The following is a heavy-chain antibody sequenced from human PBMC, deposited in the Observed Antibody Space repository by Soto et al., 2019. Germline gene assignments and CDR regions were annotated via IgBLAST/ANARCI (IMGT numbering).Heavy chain of an antibody. V-gene: IGHV3-33*01. D-gene: IGHD4-17*01. J-gene: IGHJ4*02. CDR1: GFTFSSYG. CDR2: IWYDGSNK. Sequence: GGSLRLSCAASGFTFSSYGMHWVRQAPGKGLEWVAVIWYDGSNKYYADSVKGRFTISRDNSKNTLYLQMNSLRAEDTAVYYCARTRDYGDYVYLDYWGQGTLVTVSS. CDR3: ARTRDYGDYVYLDY.